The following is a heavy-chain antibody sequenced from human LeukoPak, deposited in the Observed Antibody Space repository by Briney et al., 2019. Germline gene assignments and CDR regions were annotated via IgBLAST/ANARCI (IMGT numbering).Heavy chain of an antibody. J-gene: IGHJ4*02. CDR1: GASISSSRYY. CDR2: IYYSGST. CDR3: ARLGDYEIDY. Sequence: SESRSLTCTVSGASISSSRYYWGWIRQPPGKGLEWIGSIYYSGSTYYNPSLRGRVTISLDTSKNQFSLKLSSVTAADTAVYCCARLGDYEIDYWGQGTLVTVSS. V-gene: IGHV4-39*01. D-gene: IGHD4-17*01.